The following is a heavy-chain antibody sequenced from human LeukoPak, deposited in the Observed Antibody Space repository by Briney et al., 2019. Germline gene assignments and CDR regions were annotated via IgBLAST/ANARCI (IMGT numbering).Heavy chain of an antibody. CDR2: ISSSSSYI. D-gene: IGHD1-26*01. Sequence: GGSLTLSCAVSGFTFSRFSMTWVRQAPGKGMKWVSSISSSSSYIYYRDSVRGRFTISRDNAKNSLYLQMHSLRAEDTAVYYCALVGATSWAPFDYWGQGTLVTVSS. V-gene: IGHV3-21*01. CDR3: ALVGATSWAPFDY. CDR1: GFTFSRFS. J-gene: IGHJ4*02.